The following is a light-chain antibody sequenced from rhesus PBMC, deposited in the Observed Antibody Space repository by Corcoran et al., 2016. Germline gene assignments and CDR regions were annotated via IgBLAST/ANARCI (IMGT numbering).Light chain of an antibody. Sequence: EIVMTQSPATLSVSPGETATLSCRASESVGSSLAWYQQKTGQAPNLLVPSTDFRATDIPDRFSGSGSRTEFTLTISSLEPEDGGVYHCQQYAAFPPTFGQGTKVEIK. CDR1: ESVGSS. CDR3: QQYAAFPPT. J-gene: IGKJ1*01. V-gene: IGKV3-40*03. CDR2: STD.